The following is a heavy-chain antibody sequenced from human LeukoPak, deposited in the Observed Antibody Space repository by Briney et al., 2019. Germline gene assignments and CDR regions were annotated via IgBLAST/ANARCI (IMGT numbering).Heavy chain of an antibody. CDR2: INTNFGGT. CDR1: GYIFTDYY. V-gene: IGHV1-2*06. J-gene: IGHJ4*02. D-gene: IGHD4/OR15-4a*01. Sequence: ASVKVSCKASGYIFTDYYMHWVRQAPGQGLEWMGRINTNFGGTNYAQNFQGRVTMTRDTSISTAYMELSRLRSDDTAIYYCARGDYGGFDLDYWGQGTLVTVS. CDR3: ARGDYGGFDLDY.